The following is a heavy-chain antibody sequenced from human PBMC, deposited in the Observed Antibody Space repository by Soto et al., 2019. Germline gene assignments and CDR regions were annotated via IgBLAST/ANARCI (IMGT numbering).Heavy chain of an antibody. J-gene: IGHJ6*02. D-gene: IGHD2-2*01. CDR1: GIRFSTYD. Sequence: VKLVESGGGWVQPGGSLRLSCAASGIRFSTYDMNWVRQAPGKGLEWLSYITTSSSSIKYADSVKGRFTVSRDDAKNSLYLQMSSLRDDDTAVYYCARDPQRGYSGLDVWGQGTTVSVSS. CDR2: ITTSSSSI. CDR3: ARDPQRGYSGLDV. V-gene: IGHV3-48*02.